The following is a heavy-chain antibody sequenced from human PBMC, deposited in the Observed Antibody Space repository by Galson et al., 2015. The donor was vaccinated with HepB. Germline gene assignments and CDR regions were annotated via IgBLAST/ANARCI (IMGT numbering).Heavy chain of an antibody. CDR2: ISSSSTTI. Sequence: SLRLSCAASGFTFSDYNMSWVRQAPGKGLEWVSYISSSSTTIYYADSVKGRFTISRDNAKNSLYLQMNSLRDEDTAVYYCARDQYCGGDCTWVFDYWGQGTLVTVSS. V-gene: IGHV3-48*02. D-gene: IGHD2-21*02. CDR1: GFTFSDYN. J-gene: IGHJ4*02. CDR3: ARDQYCGGDCTWVFDY.